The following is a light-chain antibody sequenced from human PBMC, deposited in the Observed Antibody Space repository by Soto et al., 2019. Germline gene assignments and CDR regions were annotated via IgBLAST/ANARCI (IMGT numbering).Light chain of an antibody. Sequence: EVVLTQSPGTLSLSPGERATLSCRASQSVGSYYLAWYQQRPGQAPRLLIYAASTRATGIPERFSGSGSGTDFTLTISRLEPEDFEVYYCHQSGGSLSWTFGQGTKVEIK. CDR1: QSVGSYY. V-gene: IGKV3-20*01. CDR2: AAS. CDR3: HQSGGSLSWT. J-gene: IGKJ1*01.